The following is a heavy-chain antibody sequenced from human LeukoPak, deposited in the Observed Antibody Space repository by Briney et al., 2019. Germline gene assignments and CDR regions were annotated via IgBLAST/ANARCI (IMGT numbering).Heavy chain of an antibody. Sequence: SETLSLTCTVSGGSISSYYWSWIRQPPGKGLEWIGYIYYSGSTNYNPSLKSRVTISVDTSKNQFSLKLSSVTAADTAVYYCARHEDLRFLEWLLPYGGMDVWAKGPRSPSP. CDR3: ARHEDLRFLEWLLPYGGMDV. CDR1: GGSISSYY. V-gene: IGHV4-59*08. J-gene: IGHJ6*02. D-gene: IGHD3-3*01. CDR2: IYYSGST.